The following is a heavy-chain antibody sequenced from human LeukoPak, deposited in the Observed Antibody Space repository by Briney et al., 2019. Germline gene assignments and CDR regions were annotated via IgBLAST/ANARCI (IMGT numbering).Heavy chain of an antibody. CDR2: IYYSGST. CDR3: ARDSQYYDSSGYPNAFDI. CDR1: GGSISSYY. J-gene: IGHJ3*02. D-gene: IGHD3-22*01. V-gene: IGHV4-59*01. Sequence: SETLSLTCTVSGGSISSYYWSWIRQPPGEGREWIGYIYYSGSTNYNPPLKSRVTISVDTSKNQFSLKLSSVTAADTAVYYCARDSQYYDSSGYPNAFDIWGQGTMVTVSS.